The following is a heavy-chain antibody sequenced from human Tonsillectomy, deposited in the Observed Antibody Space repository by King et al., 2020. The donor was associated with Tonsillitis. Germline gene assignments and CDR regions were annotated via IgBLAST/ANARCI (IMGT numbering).Heavy chain of an antibody. CDR1: CFRFSNHD. J-gene: IGHJ3*02. CDR3: ARDKGATYFDSGRGAFDI. CDR2: ICSIRNYI. V-gene: IGHV3-21*04. D-gene: IGHD3-9*01. Sequence: VQLVESGGGLVKPGGSLRLSCETSCFRFSNHDMHWVRQAPGKGLGGGSAICSIRNYIYYAESVKCRFTTTRDNAKNSLYLQMNSLRAEDTAVYFCARDKGATYFDSGRGAFDIWGQGTMVTVSS.